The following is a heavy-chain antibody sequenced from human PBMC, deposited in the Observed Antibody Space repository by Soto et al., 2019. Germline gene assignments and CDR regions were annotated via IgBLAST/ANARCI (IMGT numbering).Heavy chain of an antibody. CDR2: MNPNSGNT. V-gene: IGHV1-8*01. Sequence: GASVKVSCKASGYTFTSYDINWVRQATGQGLEWMGWMNPNSGNTAYAQKFQGRVTMTRNTSISTAYMELSSLRAEDTAVYYCARAEYYDILTGSPHFYYWGQGTLVTVSS. D-gene: IGHD3-9*01. CDR1: GYTFTSYD. CDR3: ARAEYYDILTGSPHFYY. J-gene: IGHJ4*02.